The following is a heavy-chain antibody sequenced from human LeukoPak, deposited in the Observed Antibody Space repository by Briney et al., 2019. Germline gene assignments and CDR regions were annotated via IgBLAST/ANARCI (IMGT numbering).Heavy chain of an antibody. CDR2: IIPIFGTA. D-gene: IGHD1-1*01. CDR3: AETRGRPHYHYGMDV. J-gene: IGHJ6*04. Sequence: SVKVSCKASGGTFSSYAISCVRQAPGQGLEWMGGIIPIFGTANYAQKFQGRVTITADESTSTAYMELSSLRSEDTAVYYCAETRGRPHYHYGMDVWGKGTTVTVSS. CDR1: GGTFSSYA. V-gene: IGHV1-69*13.